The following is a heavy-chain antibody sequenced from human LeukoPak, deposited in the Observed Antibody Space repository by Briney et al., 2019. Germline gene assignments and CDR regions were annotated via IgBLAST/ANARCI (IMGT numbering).Heavy chain of an antibody. J-gene: IGHJ4*02. Sequence: GGSLRLSCVASGFTFSTYAMSWVRQAPGKGLEWVSAVGGSGSLTYYADSVRGRLTISRDNSKNTLYLQMNSLRAEDTGVYYCTLADGGDTGDYWGQGTLVTVSS. CDR1: GFTFSTYA. V-gene: IGHV3-23*01. CDR3: TLADGGDTGDY. D-gene: IGHD2-21*02. CDR2: VGGSGSLT.